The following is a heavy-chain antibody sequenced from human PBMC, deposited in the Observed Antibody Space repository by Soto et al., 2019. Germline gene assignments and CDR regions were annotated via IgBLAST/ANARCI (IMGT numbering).Heavy chain of an antibody. J-gene: IGHJ4*02. CDR3: AKDIRKYGSGWTYFDH. D-gene: IGHD6-19*01. CDR1: GFTFDDYA. Sequence: EVQLVESGGGLVQPGRSLRLACAASGFTFDDYAMHWVRQGPGKGLEWVSGISWNSGRIDYADSVKGRFTISRDNAKKSLYLQMNSRRGEDTALYYCAKDIRKYGSGWTYFDHWGQGTLVTVSS. CDR2: ISWNSGRI. V-gene: IGHV3-9*01.